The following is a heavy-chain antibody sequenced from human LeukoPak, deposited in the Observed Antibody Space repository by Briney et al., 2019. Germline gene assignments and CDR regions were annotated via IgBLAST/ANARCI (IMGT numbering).Heavy chain of an antibody. CDR3: ARVRNTYFDILTDGRYLQH. CDR2: IRYDGSNK. Sequence: GGSLRLSCAASGFTFSSYGMHWVRQAPGKGLEWVTFIRYDGSNKYYADSVKGRFTISRDNSKNTLYLQMNSLRVEDTAVYYCARVRNTYFDILTDGRYLQHWGQGTQVTVSS. D-gene: IGHD3-9*01. V-gene: IGHV3-30*02. J-gene: IGHJ1*01. CDR1: GFTFSSYG.